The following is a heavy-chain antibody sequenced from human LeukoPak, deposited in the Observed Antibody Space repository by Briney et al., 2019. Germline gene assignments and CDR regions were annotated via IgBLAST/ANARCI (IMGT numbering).Heavy chain of an antibody. J-gene: IGHJ4*02. CDR2: ISAYSGNT. D-gene: IGHD1-26*01. V-gene: IGHV1-18*01. Sequence: ASVKVSCKASGYTFTSYGFHWVRQAPGQGLEWMGWISAYSGNTNYAQKLQGRVTMTTDTSTSTAYMELRSLRSDDTAVYYCARDSGTVVGATASGGYWGQGTLVTVSS. CDR3: ARDSGTVVGATASGGY. CDR1: GYTFTSYG.